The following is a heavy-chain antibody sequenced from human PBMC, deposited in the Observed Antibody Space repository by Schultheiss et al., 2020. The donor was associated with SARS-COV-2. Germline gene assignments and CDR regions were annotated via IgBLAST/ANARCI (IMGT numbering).Heavy chain of an antibody. V-gene: IGHV4-39*07. CDR2: IYHSGST. Sequence: SETLSLTCTVSGGSVSSGTYYWGWIRQPPGKGLEWIGSIYHSGSTNYNPSLKSRVTMSVDTSKNQFSLQFHSVTPEDTAVYYCARGDTSFDYWGQGTLVTVSS. J-gene: IGHJ4*02. CDR1: GGSVSSGTYY. CDR3: ARGDTSFDY.